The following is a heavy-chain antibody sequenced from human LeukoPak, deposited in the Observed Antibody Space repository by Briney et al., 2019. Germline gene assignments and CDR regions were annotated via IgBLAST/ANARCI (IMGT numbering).Heavy chain of an antibody. CDR1: GFTFSSYA. CDR2: ISSNGGST. Sequence: GGSLRLSCSASGFTFSSYAMYWVRQAPGKGLEYVSAISSNGGSTYYADSVKGRFTISRDNAKNSLYLQMDSLRVEDTAFYYCAKDNRRHYTSGPNPDSLHWGQGALVTVSS. CDR3: AKDNRRHYTSGPNPDSLH. V-gene: IGHV3-64*04. D-gene: IGHD6-19*01. J-gene: IGHJ4*02.